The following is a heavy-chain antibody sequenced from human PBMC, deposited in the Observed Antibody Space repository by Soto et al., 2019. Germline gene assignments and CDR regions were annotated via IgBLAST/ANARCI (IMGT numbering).Heavy chain of an antibody. J-gene: IGHJ4*02. D-gene: IGHD5-18*01. CDR2: ISSSSTTI. CDR1: GFPLSDHT. Sequence: EVQLVESGGGLVQPGGSLRLSCTASGFPLSDHTMHWVRQAPGKGLEWVSYISSSSTTIYYADSVKGRFTISRDNAKNSLYLHMSSLRAEDTAVFYCTRDAATVKYDFWGQGTLVTVS. CDR3: TRDAATVKYDF. V-gene: IGHV3-48*01.